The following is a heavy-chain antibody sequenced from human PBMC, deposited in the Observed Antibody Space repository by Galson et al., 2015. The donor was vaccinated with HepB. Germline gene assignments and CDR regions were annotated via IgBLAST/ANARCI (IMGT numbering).Heavy chain of an antibody. CDR2: IDPSDSYT. V-gene: IGHV5-10-1*01. Sequence: QSGAEVKKPGESLRISCKGSGYSFTSYWISWVRQMPGKGLEWMGRIDPSDSYTNYSPSFQGHVTISADKSISTAYLQWSSLKASDTAMYYCARLHYDFWSGYTNSGWFGPWGQGTLVTVSS. CDR3: ARLHYDFWSGYTNSGWFGP. D-gene: IGHD3-3*01. J-gene: IGHJ5*02. CDR1: GYSFTSYW.